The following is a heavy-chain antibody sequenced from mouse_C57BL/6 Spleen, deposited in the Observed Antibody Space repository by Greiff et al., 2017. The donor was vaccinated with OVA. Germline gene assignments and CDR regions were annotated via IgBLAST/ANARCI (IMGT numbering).Heavy chain of an antibody. V-gene: IGHV5-4*01. CDR2: ISDGGSYT. CDR1: GFTFSSYA. Sequence: EVMLVESGGGLVKPGGSLKLSCAASGFTFSSYAMSWVRPTPEKRLEWVATISDGGSYTYSPDHVKGRFTISRDNAKNNLYLQRSHLKSEDTAMYYCARDSSGYGFAYWGKGTLVTVSA. D-gene: IGHD3-2*02. CDR3: ARDSSGYGFAY. J-gene: IGHJ3*01.